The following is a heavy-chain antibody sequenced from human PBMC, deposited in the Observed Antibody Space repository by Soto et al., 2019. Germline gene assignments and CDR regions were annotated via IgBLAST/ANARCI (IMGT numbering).Heavy chain of an antibody. CDR1: GFTFSSYG. J-gene: IGHJ4*02. V-gene: IGHV3-30*18. CDR3: AKPKGNGYLLGF. Sequence: QAGGSLRLSCAASGFTFSSYGMHWVRQAPGKGLEWVAVISYDGSNKYYADSVKGRFTISRDNSKNTLYLQMNSLRAEDTAVYYCAKPKGNGYLLGFWGQGTLVTVSS. CDR2: ISYDGSNK. D-gene: IGHD3-22*01.